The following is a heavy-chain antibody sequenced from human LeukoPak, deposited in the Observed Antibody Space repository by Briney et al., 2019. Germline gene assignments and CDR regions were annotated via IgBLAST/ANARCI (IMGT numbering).Heavy chain of an antibody. CDR1: GGSISSYY. CDR2: IYYSGST. Sequence: PSETLSLTCTVSGGSISSYYWSLIRQPPRKGLEWIGYIYYSGSTNYNPSLKSRVTISVDTSKNQFSLKLSSVTAADTAVYYCARGLDYYDSSWGQGTLVTVSS. CDR3: ARGLDYYDSS. V-gene: IGHV4-59*01. D-gene: IGHD3-22*01. J-gene: IGHJ4*02.